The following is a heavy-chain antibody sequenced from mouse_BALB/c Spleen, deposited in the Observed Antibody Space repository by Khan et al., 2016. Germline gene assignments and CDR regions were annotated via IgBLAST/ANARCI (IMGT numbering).Heavy chain of an antibody. Sequence: QVQLQQSGAELMKPGASVKISCKASGYTFSSYWIEWVKQRPGHGLEWIGEILPGSGTTNYDENFKVKATLTADTSSNTAYMQLSTLTSEDSAVYYCARGTYWGQGTLVTVSA. CDR2: ILPGSGTT. V-gene: IGHV1-9*01. CDR1: GYTFSSYW. J-gene: IGHJ3*01. CDR3: ARGTY.